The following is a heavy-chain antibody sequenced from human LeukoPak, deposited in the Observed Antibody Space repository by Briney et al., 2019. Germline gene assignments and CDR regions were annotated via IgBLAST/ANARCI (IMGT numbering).Heavy chain of an antibody. Sequence: GGSLRLSCAASGYIFSDHGMTWVRQASGKGLEWVSTINGPGDNPQYAETVKGRFTISRDNSRNTVFLQMDSLRADDTAIYCAKVTVCYGCYFDYWGQGILVTVSS. J-gene: IGHJ4*02. CDR1: GYIFSDHG. CDR2: INGPGDNP. CDR3: KVTVCYGCYFDY. D-gene: IGHD2-8*01. V-gene: IGHV3-23*01.